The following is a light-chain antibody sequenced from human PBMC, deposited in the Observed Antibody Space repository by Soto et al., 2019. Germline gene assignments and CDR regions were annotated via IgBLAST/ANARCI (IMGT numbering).Light chain of an antibody. CDR2: GAS. CDR3: QQYNIWPQT. J-gene: IGKJ1*01. Sequence: VMTQSPATLSVSPGERATLSGRASQSLRSSVAWYQQKPGQAPRLLIYGASTRATGIPARFSGSGSGTEFTLTISSLQSEDFAVYFCQQYNIWPQTFGQGTKVDIK. CDR1: QSLRSS. V-gene: IGKV3-15*01.